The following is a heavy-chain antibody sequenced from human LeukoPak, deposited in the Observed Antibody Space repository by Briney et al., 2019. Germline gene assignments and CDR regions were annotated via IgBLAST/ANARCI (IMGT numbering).Heavy chain of an antibody. CDR3: ARDPTIAVAVPDY. Sequence: HSGGSLRLSCAASGFMFSDYWMSWVRQAPGKGLEWVAVIWYDGSNKYYADSVKGRFTISRDNSKNTLYLQMNSLRAEDTAVYYCARDPTIAVAVPDYWGQGTLVTVSS. V-gene: IGHV3-33*08. CDR2: IWYDGSNK. J-gene: IGHJ4*02. D-gene: IGHD6-19*01. CDR1: GFMFSDYW.